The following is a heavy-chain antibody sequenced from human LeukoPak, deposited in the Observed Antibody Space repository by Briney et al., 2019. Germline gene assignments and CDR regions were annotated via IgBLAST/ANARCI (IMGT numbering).Heavy chain of an antibody. CDR2: ISSSSSYI. CDR3: ARGRGYCSGGSCSTHY. V-gene: IGHV3-21*01. J-gene: IGHJ4*02. Sequence: GGSPRLSCAASGFTFSSYSMNWVRQAPGKGLEWVSSISSSSSYIYYADSVKGRFTISRDNAKNSLYLQMNSLRAEDTAVYYCARGRGYCSGGSCSTHYWGQGTLVTVSS. CDR1: GFTFSSYS. D-gene: IGHD2-15*01.